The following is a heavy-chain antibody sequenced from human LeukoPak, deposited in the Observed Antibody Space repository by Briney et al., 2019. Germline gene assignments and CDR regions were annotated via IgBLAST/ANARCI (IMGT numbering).Heavy chain of an antibody. CDR2: ISGSGGHT. J-gene: IGHJ4*02. Sequence: GGSLRLSCAASGFTFSSYAMSWVRQAPGKGLEWVSAISGSGGHTYYTDSVKGRFTIPRDNSKNTLYLQMNSLRAEDTAVYYCAKDRAYCSSTSCHTYYFDYWSQGTLVTVSS. D-gene: IGHD2-2*02. CDR3: AKDRAYCSSTSCHTYYFDY. V-gene: IGHV3-23*01. CDR1: GFTFSSYA.